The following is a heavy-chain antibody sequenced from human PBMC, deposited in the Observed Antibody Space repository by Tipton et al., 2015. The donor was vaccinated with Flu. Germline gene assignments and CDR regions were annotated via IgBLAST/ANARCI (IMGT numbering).Heavy chain of an antibody. D-gene: IGHD1-1*01. CDR1: GYTFTSYN. J-gene: IGHJ3*01. V-gene: IGHV1-46*01. CDR3: AREMGGGTYTFDV. Sequence: QVQLVQSGAEVKKPGASVKVSCKASGYTFTSYNMHWVRQAPGQGLEGMGIIYPAGGGISYAQQFQGRVIMTRDKSTGTVHMELSSLRSDDTAMYYCAREMGGGTYTFDVWGQGTMVTVSS. CDR2: IYPAGGGI.